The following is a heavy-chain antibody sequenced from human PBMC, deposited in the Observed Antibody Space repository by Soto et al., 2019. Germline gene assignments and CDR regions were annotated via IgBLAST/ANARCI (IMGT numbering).Heavy chain of an antibody. V-gene: IGHV3-30*18. D-gene: IGHD5-12*01. CDR3: ANLPITSDYELTDAFDI. J-gene: IGHJ3*02. CDR1: GFTFSSYG. CDR2: ISYDGSNK. Sequence: HPGGSLRLSCAASGFTFSSYGMHWVRQAPGKGLEWVAVISYDGSNKYYADSVKGRFTISRDNSKNTLYLQMNSLRAEDTAVYYCANLPITSDYELTDAFDIWGQGTMVTVSS.